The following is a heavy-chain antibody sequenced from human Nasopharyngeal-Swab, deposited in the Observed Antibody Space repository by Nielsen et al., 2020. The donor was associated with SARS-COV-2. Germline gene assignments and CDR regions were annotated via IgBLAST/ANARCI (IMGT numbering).Heavy chain of an antibody. V-gene: IGHV3-74*01. J-gene: IGHJ4*02. CDR3: ARDFDQTGD. CDR1: GFTFSVTW. D-gene: IGHD7-27*01. CDR2: INNDGSRT. Sequence: GEFLPIACVGTGFTFSVTWVHPVPPSPGRVLLWFPQINNDGSRTGYADSVKGRFTISRDNAKNTIYLQMHSLRAEDTAVYYCARDFDQTGDWGQGTLVTVSS.